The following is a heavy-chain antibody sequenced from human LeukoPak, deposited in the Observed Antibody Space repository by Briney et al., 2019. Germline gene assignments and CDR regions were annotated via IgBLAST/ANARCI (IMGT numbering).Heavy chain of an antibody. CDR1: GGSFSGYY. CDR3: ARGSKGSSARGYYYYMDV. Sequence: SETLSLTCAVHGGSFSGYYWSWIRQPPGKGLEWIGEINHSGSTNYNPSLKSRVTISVDTSKNQFSLKLSSVTAADTAVYYCARGSKGSSARGYYYYMDVWGKGTTVTVSS. D-gene: IGHD6-6*01. V-gene: IGHV4-34*01. CDR2: INHSGST. J-gene: IGHJ6*03.